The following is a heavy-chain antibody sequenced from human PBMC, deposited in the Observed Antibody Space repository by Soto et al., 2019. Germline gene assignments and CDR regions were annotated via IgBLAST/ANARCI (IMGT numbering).Heavy chain of an antibody. J-gene: IGHJ6*02. V-gene: IGHV1-2*02. CDR2: INPNSGGT. CDR1: GYTFTGYY. Sequence: GPSVKVSCKASGYTFTGYYMHWVRQAPGQGLEWMGWINPNSGGTNYAQKFQGRVTMTRDTSISTAYMELSRLRSDDTAVYYCARDPVAGSGYYYYGMDVWGQGTTVTVSS. CDR3: ARDPVAGSGYYYYGMDV. D-gene: IGHD6-19*01.